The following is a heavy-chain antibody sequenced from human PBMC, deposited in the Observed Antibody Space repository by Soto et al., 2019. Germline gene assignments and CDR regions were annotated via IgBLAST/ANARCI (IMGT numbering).Heavy chain of an antibody. D-gene: IGHD3-10*01. Sequence: SETMSLTCTVSGGSISSYYLSWIRQHPGKGLEWIGYIYYSGSTNYNPSLKSRVTISVDTSKNQFSLKLSSVTAADTAVYYCARDQYYYGSGSYLGAFDIWGQGTMVTVSS. CDR2: IYYSGST. V-gene: IGHV4-59*01. CDR3: ARDQYYYGSGSYLGAFDI. CDR1: GGSISSYY. J-gene: IGHJ3*02.